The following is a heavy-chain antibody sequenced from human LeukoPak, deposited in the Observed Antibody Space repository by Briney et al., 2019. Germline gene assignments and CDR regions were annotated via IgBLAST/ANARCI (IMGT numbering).Heavy chain of an antibody. CDR1: GFTVSSNY. Sequence: PGGSLRLSCAPSGFTVSSNYMSWARHAPGKGLEWVSVIYSGGSTYYADSVKGRFTISRDNSKKTLYLQMNSLRAEDTAVYYCARDLTAYFDYWGQGTLVTVSS. V-gene: IGHV3-66*01. CDR3: ARDLTAYFDY. CDR2: IYSGGST. J-gene: IGHJ4*02. D-gene: IGHD3-16*01.